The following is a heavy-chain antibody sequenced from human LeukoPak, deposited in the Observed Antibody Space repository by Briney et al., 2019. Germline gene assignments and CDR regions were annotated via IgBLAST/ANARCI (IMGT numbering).Heavy chain of an antibody. CDR1: GGSISNKY. J-gene: IGHJ4*02. D-gene: IGHD3-3*01. CDR3: ARLRYDGRSGLLYVFDY. CDR2: IYNSGSS. Sequence: SETLSLTCTVSGGSISNKYWSWIRQTPGKGLEWIGYIYNSGSSNYNPSLESRVTISVDTSKNQFSLKLSSVTAADTAVYYCARLRYDGRSGLLYVFDYWGQGTLVTVSS. V-gene: IGHV4-59*01.